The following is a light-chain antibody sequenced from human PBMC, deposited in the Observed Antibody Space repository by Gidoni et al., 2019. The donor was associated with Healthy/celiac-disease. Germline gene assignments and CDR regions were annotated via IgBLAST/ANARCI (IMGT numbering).Light chain of an antibody. CDR2: GAS. V-gene: IGKV3-20*01. CDR1: QSISSSQ. CDR3: QHFGN. J-gene: IGKJ4*01. Sequence: EIVLTQSPGTLSLSPGQSATLSCRASQSISSSQLAWYQQKPGQAPRPLMYGASSRATGIPDRFSGSGSGTDFTLTISRLEPEDFAGYYCQHFGNFXGXTKVE.